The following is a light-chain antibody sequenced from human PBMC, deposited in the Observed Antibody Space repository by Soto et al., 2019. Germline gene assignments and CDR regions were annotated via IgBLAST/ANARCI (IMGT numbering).Light chain of an antibody. V-gene: IGLV2-14*01. CDR2: DVS. CDR3: SSYTSSSPLYV. J-gene: IGLJ1*01. CDR1: SSDVGGYNY. Sequence: QSVLTQPASVSGSPGQSITISCTGTSSDVGGYNYVSWYQQHPGKAPKLMIYDVSNRPSGVSNRFSGSKSGNTASLTISVLQSDDEADYYCSSYTSSSPLYVFGTGTQLAVL.